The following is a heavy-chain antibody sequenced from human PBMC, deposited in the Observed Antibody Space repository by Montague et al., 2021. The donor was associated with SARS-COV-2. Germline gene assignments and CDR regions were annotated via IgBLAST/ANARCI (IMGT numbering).Heavy chain of an antibody. CDR2: IDWDYDK. Sequence: VKPTQTLTLTCTFSGFSLSTSGMCVSWIRQPPGKALEWLALIDWDYDKYYSTSLKTRLTISKDTSKNQVVLTMTNMDPVDTATYYCATTIYDYVWGTRVEFDYWGQGTLVTASS. CDR3: ATTIYDYVWGTRVEFDY. CDR1: GFSLSTSGMC. V-gene: IGHV2-70*01. D-gene: IGHD3-16*01. J-gene: IGHJ4*02.